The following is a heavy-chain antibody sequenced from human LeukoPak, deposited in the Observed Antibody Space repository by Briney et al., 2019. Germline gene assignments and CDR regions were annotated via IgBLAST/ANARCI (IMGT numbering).Heavy chain of an antibody. CDR2: FDPGMAET. CDR1: GYSRSELT. Sequence: GASVKVSCKVSGYSRSELTMHWVRHAPGKGLEWMGGFDPGMAETIYAEKFQGRITMTEDTSTDTAYMELSSLRSEDTAVYYCAPGHEYGLLDYWGQGTLVTVSS. V-gene: IGHV1-24*01. J-gene: IGHJ4*02. D-gene: IGHD4-17*01. CDR3: APGHEYGLLDY.